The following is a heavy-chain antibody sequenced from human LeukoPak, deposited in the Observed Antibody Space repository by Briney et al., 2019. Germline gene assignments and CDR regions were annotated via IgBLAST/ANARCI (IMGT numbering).Heavy chain of an antibody. V-gene: IGHV3-23*01. CDR2: ISGSSGHT. CDR1: GLTFSSYA. CDR3: SNTIASYNPLTGSYTAGAFDV. D-gene: IGHD3-9*01. Sequence: GGSLRLSCAASGLTFSSYAMNWVRQAPGKGLEWVSTISGSSGHTYYGDSVKGGFTVSRDNSKNTLYLQLNNLRAEDTAVYYCSNTIASYNPLTGSYTAGAFDVWGQGTMVAVSS. J-gene: IGHJ3*01.